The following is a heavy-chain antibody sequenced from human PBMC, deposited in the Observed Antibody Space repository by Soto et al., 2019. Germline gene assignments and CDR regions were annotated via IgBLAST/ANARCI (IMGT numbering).Heavy chain of an antibody. CDR3: ARGSGHDYYYYYGMDV. CDR1: GYIFTSYW. V-gene: IGHV5-51*01. CDR2: IYPGDSDT. D-gene: IGHD2-15*01. Sequence: GESLKISCKGSGYIFTSYWICWFLQMPVKGLEWMGIIYPGDSDTRYSPPFQGQVIISADKSISTAYLQWSSLKASDTAMYYCARGSGHDYYYYYGMDVWGQGTTVTVSS. J-gene: IGHJ6*02.